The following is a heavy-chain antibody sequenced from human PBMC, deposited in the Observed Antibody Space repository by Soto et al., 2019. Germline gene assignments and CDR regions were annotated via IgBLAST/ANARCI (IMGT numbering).Heavy chain of an antibody. D-gene: IGHD6-19*01. V-gene: IGHV1-18*01. CDR1: GYTFISYG. Sequence: QVQLVQSGVEVKKPGASVRVSCKASGYTFISYGISWLRQGPGQGPEWMGWMSTYNGKTNYSQKVEGRVPMTTDTSTSTAYMELRSLRSDDTAVYYCARDGASDWRTLGNWFDPWGQGTLVTVSS. J-gene: IGHJ5*02. CDR3: ARDGASDWRTLGNWFDP. CDR2: MSTYNGKT.